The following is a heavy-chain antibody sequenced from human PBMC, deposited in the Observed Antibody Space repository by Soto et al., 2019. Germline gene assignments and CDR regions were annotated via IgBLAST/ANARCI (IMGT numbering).Heavy chain of an antibody. J-gene: IGHJ5*02. CDR3: ARDRTSEVPAAPTWFDP. CDR1: GFTFSIYA. V-gene: IGHV3-30-3*01. CDR2: LSDDGNNK. D-gene: IGHD2-2*01. Sequence: QVQLVESGGGVVQPGKSLRLSCAASGFTFSIYAMHWVRQAPGKGLEWVAVLSDDGNNKFYADSVKGRFTISRDNSKNTLYLQMNSLRGEDAAVYYCARDRTSEVPAAPTWFDPWGQGTLVTVSS.